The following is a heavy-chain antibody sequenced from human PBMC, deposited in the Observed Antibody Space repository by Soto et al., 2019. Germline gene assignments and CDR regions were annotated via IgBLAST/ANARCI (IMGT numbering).Heavy chain of an antibody. CDR3: ARFRSDYTHYFDY. CDR1: GGSISSYY. D-gene: IGHD4-17*01. V-gene: IGHV4-59*01. CDR2: IYYSGST. Sequence: PSETLSLTCTVSGGSISSYYWSWIRQPPGKGLEWIGYIYYSGSTNYNPSLKSRVTISVDTSKNQFSLKLSSVTAADTAVYYCARFRSDYTHYFDYWGQGTLVTVSS. J-gene: IGHJ4*02.